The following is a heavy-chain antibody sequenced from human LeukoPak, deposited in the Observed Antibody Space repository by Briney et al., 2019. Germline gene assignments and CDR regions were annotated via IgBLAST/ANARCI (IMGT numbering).Heavy chain of an antibody. CDR3: ARATQRWLSYYFDY. CDR1: GFTFSSYS. D-gene: IGHD5-24*01. Sequence: PGGSLRLSCAASGFTFSSYSMNWVRQAPGKGLEWVSSISSSSSYIYYADSVKGRFTISRDNSKNTLYLQMNSLRAEDTAVYYCARATQRWLSYYFDYWGQGTLVTVSS. CDR2: ISSSSSYI. V-gene: IGHV3-21*04. J-gene: IGHJ4*02.